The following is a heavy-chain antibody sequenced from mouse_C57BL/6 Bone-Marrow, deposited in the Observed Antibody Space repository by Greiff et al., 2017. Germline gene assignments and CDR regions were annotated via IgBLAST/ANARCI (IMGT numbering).Heavy chain of an antibody. CDR1: GFTFSDYG. Sequence: EVQLVESGGGLVKPGGSLKLSCAASGFTFSDYGMHWVRQAPEKGLEWVAYISSGSSTIYYADTVEGRFTISRDNAKNTLFLQMTSMRSEDTAMYYCARPDYYGSSYAFAYWGQGTLVTVSA. D-gene: IGHD1-1*01. CDR2: ISSGSSTI. V-gene: IGHV5-17*01. CDR3: ARPDYYGSSYAFAY. J-gene: IGHJ3*01.